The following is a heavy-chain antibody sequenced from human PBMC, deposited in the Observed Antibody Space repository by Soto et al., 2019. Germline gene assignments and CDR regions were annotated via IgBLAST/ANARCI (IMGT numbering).Heavy chain of an antibody. CDR3: ARVSRHSGYDEQKLADY. CDR2: ISAYNGNT. D-gene: IGHD5-12*01. Sequence: QAQLVQSGAEVKKPGASVKVSCKASGYTFTSYGISWVRQAPGQGLEWMGWISAYNGNTNYAQKLQGRVTMTTDTSTSTAYMELRSLSSDDTAVYYCARVSRHSGYDEQKLADYWGQRTLVTVSS. J-gene: IGHJ4*02. V-gene: IGHV1-18*01. CDR1: GYTFTSYG.